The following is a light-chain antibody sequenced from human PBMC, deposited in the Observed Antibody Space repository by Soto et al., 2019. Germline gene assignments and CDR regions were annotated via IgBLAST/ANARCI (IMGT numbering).Light chain of an antibody. Sequence: DIQLTQSPSFLSASVGDRVTITCRASQTISSWLAWYQQKPGKAPKLLIHKASTLKSGVPSRFSGSGSGTEFTLTISSLQPDDFATYYCQHYNSYSEAFGQGTKVDIK. CDR3: QHYNSYSEA. J-gene: IGKJ1*01. V-gene: IGKV1-5*03. CDR1: QTISSW. CDR2: KAS.